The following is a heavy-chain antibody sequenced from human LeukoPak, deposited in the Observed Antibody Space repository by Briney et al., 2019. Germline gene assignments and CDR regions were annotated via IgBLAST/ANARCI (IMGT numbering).Heavy chain of an antibody. CDR2: VNPNSGNT. CDR1: GYTFTSYD. D-gene: IGHD1-1*01. J-gene: IGHJ4*02. CDR3: AVGGATGTTGDYFDY. V-gene: IGHV1-8*01. Sequence: GASVKVSCKASGYTFTSYDINWVRQATGQGLEWMGWVNPNSGNTGYAQKFQGRVTMTRNTSISTAYMELSSLRSEDTAVYYCAVGGATGTTGDYFDYWGQGTLVTVSS.